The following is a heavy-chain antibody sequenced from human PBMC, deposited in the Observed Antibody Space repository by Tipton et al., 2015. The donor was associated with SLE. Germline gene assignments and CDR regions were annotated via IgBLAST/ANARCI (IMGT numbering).Heavy chain of an antibody. V-gene: IGHV4-4*07. J-gene: IGHJ4*02. CDR1: GGSISNYY. Sequence: TLSLTCTVSGGSISNYYWTWIRQPAGKGVEWIGRIYSTGNTNYKPSLKSRVTMSVDTSKNQFSLKLRSVTAADTAVYYCARDFRGSVPTDYYFDSWGQGALVTVSS. CDR2: IYSTGNT. CDR3: ARDFRGSVPTDYYFDS. D-gene: IGHD3-10*01.